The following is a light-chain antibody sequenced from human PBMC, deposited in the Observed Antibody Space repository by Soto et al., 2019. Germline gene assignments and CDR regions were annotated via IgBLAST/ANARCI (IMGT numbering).Light chain of an antibody. J-gene: IGKJ4*01. V-gene: IGKV4-1*01. CDR1: QTVLYSTNNKNY. CDR3: HQYYSLPLA. CDR2: WAS. Sequence: DIVMTQSPDSLAVSLGARATINCRSSQTVLYSTNNKNYLAWYQQKRGQPPKLLISWASTRESGVPDRFSGSGSGTDFTLTISSLQAEDVAVYYCHQYYSLPLACGGGTKVEIK.